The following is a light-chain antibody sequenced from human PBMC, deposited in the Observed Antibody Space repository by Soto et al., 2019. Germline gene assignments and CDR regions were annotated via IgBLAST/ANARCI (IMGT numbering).Light chain of an antibody. CDR1: QSIVTY. CDR2: AAS. V-gene: IGKV1-39*01. J-gene: IGKJ2*01. Sequence: DIQMTQSPSSLSASIGDRVTITCRASQSIVTYLNWDHQKPGTAPKLLINAASTLQSGVSSRFSGSGSGTDFTLTISSLQHEDSATYYCQQSYNSPHTFGQGTKLEI. CDR3: QQSYNSPHT.